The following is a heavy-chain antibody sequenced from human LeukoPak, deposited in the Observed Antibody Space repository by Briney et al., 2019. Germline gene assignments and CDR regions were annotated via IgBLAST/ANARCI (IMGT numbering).Heavy chain of an antibody. D-gene: IGHD5-12*01. Sequence: ASVKVSCKASGYTFTGYYMHWVRQAPGQGLEWMGWINPNSGGTNYAQKFQGRVTMTRDTSISTAYMELSRLRSDDTAVHYRARAVARLRFDYWGQGTLVTVSS. J-gene: IGHJ4*02. CDR3: ARAVARLRFDY. CDR2: INPNSGGT. V-gene: IGHV1-2*02. CDR1: GYTFTGYY.